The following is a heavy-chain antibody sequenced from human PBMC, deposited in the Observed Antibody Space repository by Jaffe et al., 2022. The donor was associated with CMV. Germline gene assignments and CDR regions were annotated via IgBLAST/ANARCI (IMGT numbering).Heavy chain of an antibody. D-gene: IGHD6-19*01. CDR3: ARDPGYSSGREGDSAFDI. Sequence: QVQLVQSGAEVKKPGSSVKVSCKASGGTFSSYAISWVRQAPGQGLEWMGGIIPIFGTANYAQKFQGRVTITADESTSTAYMELSSLRSEDTAVYYCARDPGYSSGREGDSAFDIWGQGTMVTVSS. CDR2: IIPIFGTA. CDR1: GGTFSSYA. J-gene: IGHJ3*02. V-gene: IGHV1-69*01.